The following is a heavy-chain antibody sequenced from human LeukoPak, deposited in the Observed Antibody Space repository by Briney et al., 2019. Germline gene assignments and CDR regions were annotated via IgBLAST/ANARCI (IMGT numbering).Heavy chain of an antibody. J-gene: IGHJ6*03. CDR3: ASTPIFGVVPSYMDV. CDR1: GFNFSSYS. Sequence: GGSLRLSCAASGFNFSSYSMNWVRQAPGKGLGWVSYIRSSSSTIYYADSEKGRFTISRDNAKNSLYLQMNSLRAEDTAVYYCASTPIFGVVPSYMDVRGKGTTVTVSS. CDR2: IRSSSSTI. V-gene: IGHV3-48*04. D-gene: IGHD3-3*01.